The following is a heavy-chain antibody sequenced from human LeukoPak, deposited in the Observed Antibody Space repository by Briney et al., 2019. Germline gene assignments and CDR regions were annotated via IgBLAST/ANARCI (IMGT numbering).Heavy chain of an antibody. Sequence: GGSLRLSCPASGFTFSDYYMSWVRQAPGKGLEWVSYISSSGTTRSYADSVKGRFTISRDNANNSLYLQMNSLRAEDTAVYYCARDPLSTSSPVDYWGQGTLVTVSS. CDR2: ISSSGTTR. J-gene: IGHJ4*02. V-gene: IGHV3-11*04. CDR3: ARDPLSTSSPVDY. CDR1: GFTFSDYY. D-gene: IGHD2-2*01.